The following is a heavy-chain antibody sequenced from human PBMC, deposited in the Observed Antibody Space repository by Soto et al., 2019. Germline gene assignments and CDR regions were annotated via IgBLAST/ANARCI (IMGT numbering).Heavy chain of an antibody. CDR3: AHNPSSSTNWYIRDDWFDP. J-gene: IGHJ5*02. CDR2: IYGDDDK. D-gene: IGHD6-13*01. CDR1: GFSLTTSGVG. V-gene: IGHV2-5*02. Sequence: QITLNESGPALVKPTQTLTLTCTFSGFSLTTSGVGVHWLRQPPGKALEWLAVIYGDDDKRYNPSLETRLTITKATSKDQLVLTMTNMDPLDTATYYCAHNPSSSTNWYIRDDWFDPWGPGTLVTVSS.